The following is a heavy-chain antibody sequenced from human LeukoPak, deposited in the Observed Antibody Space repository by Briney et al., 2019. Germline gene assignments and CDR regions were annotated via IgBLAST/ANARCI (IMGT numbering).Heavy chain of an antibody. Sequence: GGSLRLSCTASGFTFGDYAMSWVRQAPGKGLEWVSVIYSGGSTYYADSVKGRFTISRDNSKNTLYLQMNSLRAEDTAVYYCARHSIIGWGQGTLVTVSS. J-gene: IGHJ4*02. CDR2: IYSGGST. V-gene: IGHV3-66*04. D-gene: IGHD2/OR15-2a*01. CDR3: ARHSIIG. CDR1: GFTFGDYA.